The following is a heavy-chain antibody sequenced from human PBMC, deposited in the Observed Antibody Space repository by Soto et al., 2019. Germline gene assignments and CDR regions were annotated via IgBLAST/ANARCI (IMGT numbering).Heavy chain of an antibody. D-gene: IGHD1-26*01. CDR2: ISGSGGST. V-gene: IGHV3-23*01. CDR3: AKDRWEPRDAFDI. CDR1: GFTFSSYA. Sequence: GGSLKLSCAASGFTFSSYAMSWVRQAPGKGLEWVSAISGSGGSTSYADSVKGRFTISRDNSKNTLYLQMNCLRAEDTAVYYCAKDRWEPRDAFDIWGQGTMVTVSS. J-gene: IGHJ3*02.